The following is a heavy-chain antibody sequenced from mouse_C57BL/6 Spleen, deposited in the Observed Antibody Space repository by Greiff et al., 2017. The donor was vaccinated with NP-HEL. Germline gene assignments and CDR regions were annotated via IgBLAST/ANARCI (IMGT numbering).Heavy chain of an antibody. J-gene: IGHJ4*01. CDR3: ARCYDLYYYAMDY. CDR1: GYAFSSYW. CDR2: IYPGDGDT. Sequence: QVQLQQSGAELVKPGASEKISCKASGYAFSSYWMNWVKQRPGKGLEWIGQIYPGDGDTNYNGKFKGKATLTADKSSSTAYMQLSSLTSEDSAVYFCARCYDLYYYAMDYWGQGTSVTVSS. V-gene: IGHV1-80*01. D-gene: IGHD2-12*01.